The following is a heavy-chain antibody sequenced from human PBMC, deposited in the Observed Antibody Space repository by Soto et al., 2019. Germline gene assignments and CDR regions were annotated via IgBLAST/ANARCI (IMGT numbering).Heavy chain of an antibody. J-gene: IGHJ6*02. Sequence: GGSLRLSCAASGFTFSSYAMSWVRQAPGKGLEWVSAISGSGGSTYYADSVKGRFTIPRDNSKNTLYLQMNSLRAEDTAVYYCASAAREYYYYGMDVWGQGTKVTVSS. CDR2: ISGSGGST. CDR3: ASAAREYYYYGMDV. V-gene: IGHV3-23*01. CDR1: GFTFSSYA.